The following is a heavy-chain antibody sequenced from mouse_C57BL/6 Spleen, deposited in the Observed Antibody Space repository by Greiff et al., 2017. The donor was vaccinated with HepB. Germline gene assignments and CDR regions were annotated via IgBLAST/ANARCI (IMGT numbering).Heavy chain of an antibody. CDR1: GYAFSSYW. D-gene: IGHD2-2*01. Sequence: QVQLQQSGAELVKPGASVKISCKASGYAFSSYWMNWVKQRPGKGLEWIGQIYPGDGDTNYNGKFKGKATLTADKSSSTAYMQLSSLTSEDSAVYFCARGGYDSYYAMDYWGQGTSVTVSS. CDR3: ARGGYDSYYAMDY. V-gene: IGHV1-80*01. J-gene: IGHJ4*01. CDR2: IYPGDGDT.